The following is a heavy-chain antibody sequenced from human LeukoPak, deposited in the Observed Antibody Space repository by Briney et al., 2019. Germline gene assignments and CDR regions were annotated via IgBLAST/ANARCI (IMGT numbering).Heavy chain of an antibody. CDR2: IKEDANEE. CDR1: GFTFRSYR. V-gene: IGHV3-7*01. CDR3: ARAGYCTSNSCYGPNFYYMDV. J-gene: IGHJ6*03. D-gene: IGHD2-2*01. Sequence: GGSLRLSCAASGFTFRSYRMSWVRQAPGKGLEWVANIKEDANEEYYVDSVRGRFIISRDNAKNSLFLQMYSLRADDTAVYYCARAGYCTSNSCYGPNFYYMDVWGKGTTVAVSS.